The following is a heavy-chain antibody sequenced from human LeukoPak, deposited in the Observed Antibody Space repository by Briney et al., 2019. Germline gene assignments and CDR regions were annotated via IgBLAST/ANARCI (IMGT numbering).Heavy chain of an antibody. CDR2: ISGSGGST. CDR3: AKDQRSPNHY. CDR1: EFTFSSYA. J-gene: IGHJ4*02. V-gene: IGHV3-23*01. Sequence: EGSLRLSCAASEFTFSSYAMSWVRQAPGKGLEWVSGISGSGGSTYYADSVKGRFTISRDNSKKALYLQMNDLRVEDTAVYYCAKDQRSPNHYWGQGTLVTVSS. D-gene: IGHD1-1*01.